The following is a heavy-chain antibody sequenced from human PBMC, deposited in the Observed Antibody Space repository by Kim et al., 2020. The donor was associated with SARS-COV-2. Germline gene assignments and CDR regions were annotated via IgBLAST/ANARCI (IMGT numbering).Heavy chain of an antibody. CDR3: ARDFGIVGATSYYYYGMDV. J-gene: IGHJ6*02. CDR2: IYSGGST. D-gene: IGHD1-26*01. V-gene: IGHV3-66*02. Sequence: GGSLRLSCAASGFTVSSNYMSWVRQAPGKGLEWVPVIYSGGSTYYADSVKGRFTISRDNSKNTLYLQMNSLRAEDTAVYYCARDFGIVGATSYYYYGMDVWGQGTTFTVSS. CDR1: GFTVSSNY.